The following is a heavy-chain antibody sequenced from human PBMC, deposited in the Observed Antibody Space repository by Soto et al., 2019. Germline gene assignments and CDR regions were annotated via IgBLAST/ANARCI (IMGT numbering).Heavy chain of an antibody. CDR2: SYPGDSDT. J-gene: IGHJ4*02. CDR3: ARRENHYDDSGYSRSDFDY. CDR1: GYSFTKYG. V-gene: IGHV5-51*03. Sequence: EVQLVQSGAEVKKPGESLKISCEGSGYSFTKYGIGWVRQMPGKGLEWMGNSYPGDSDTRYSPSFQGQVTISVDKSTHTAYLQWRSLKASDTAIYYCARRENHYDDSGYSRSDFDYWGQGTLVTVSS. D-gene: IGHD3-22*01.